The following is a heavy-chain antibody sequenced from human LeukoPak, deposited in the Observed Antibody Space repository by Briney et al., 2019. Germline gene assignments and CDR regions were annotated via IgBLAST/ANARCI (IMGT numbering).Heavy chain of an antibody. Sequence: GGSLRLSCAASGFTVSSNYMSWVRQAPGKGLEWVSVIYSGGSTYYADPVKGRFTISRDNSKNTLYLQMNSLRAEDTAVYYCARVSDSSGYYYNYWGQGTLVTVSS. V-gene: IGHV3-66*01. CDR3: ARVSDSSGYYYNY. J-gene: IGHJ4*02. CDR1: GFTVSSNY. D-gene: IGHD3-22*01. CDR2: IYSGGST.